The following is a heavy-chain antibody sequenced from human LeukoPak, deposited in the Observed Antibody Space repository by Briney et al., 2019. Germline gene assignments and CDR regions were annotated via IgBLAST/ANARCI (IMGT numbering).Heavy chain of an antibody. V-gene: IGHV3-11*01. J-gene: IGHJ6*02. Sequence: GGSLRLSCAASGFTFSDYYMSWIRQAPGKGLEWVSYISSSGSTIYYADSVKGRFTISRDNAKNSLYLQMNSPRAEDTAVYYCARDHEDTAMDYYYYYYGMDVWGQGTTVTVSS. CDR2: ISSSGSTI. CDR3: ARDHEDTAMDYYYYYYGMDV. D-gene: IGHD5-18*01. CDR1: GFTFSDYY.